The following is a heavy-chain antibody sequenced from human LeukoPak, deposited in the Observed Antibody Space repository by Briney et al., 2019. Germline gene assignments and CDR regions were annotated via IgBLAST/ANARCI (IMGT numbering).Heavy chain of an antibody. Sequence: PSETLSLTCTVSGGSISSYYWSWIRQPAGKGLEWIGRIYTSGSSNSNPSLKSRVTMSADTSKNQFSQKLSSVTAADTAVYYCARDISVAGSFLLFDYWGQGTLVTVSS. CDR1: GGSISSYY. V-gene: IGHV4-4*07. J-gene: IGHJ4*02. D-gene: IGHD6-19*01. CDR3: ARDISVAGSFLLFDY. CDR2: IYTSGSS.